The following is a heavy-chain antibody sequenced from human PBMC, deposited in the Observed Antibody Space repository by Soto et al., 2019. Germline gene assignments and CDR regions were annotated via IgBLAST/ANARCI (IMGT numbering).Heavy chain of an antibody. CDR3: AQGIPGYYYGMDV. CDR1: GFIFSSYA. D-gene: IGHD2-2*02. Sequence: GGSLRLSRAASGFIFSSYAMHWVRQAPGKGLEWVALISYDGAKKDHADSVKGRFSVFRDNSKNTLYLQMNSLRPEDTAVYYCAQGIPGYYYGMDVWGQGTTVTVSS. CDR2: ISYDGAKK. V-gene: IGHV3-30-3*01. J-gene: IGHJ6*02.